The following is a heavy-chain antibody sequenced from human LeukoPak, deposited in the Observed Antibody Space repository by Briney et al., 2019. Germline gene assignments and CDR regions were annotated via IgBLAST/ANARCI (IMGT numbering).Heavy chain of an antibody. D-gene: IGHD5-18*01. CDR2: IYYSGST. CDR3: AREIRGYSYYFDY. Sequence: LRLSCAASGFTFSSYAMSWIRQHPGKGLEWIGYIYYSGSTYYNPSLKSRVTISVDTSKNQFSLKLSSVTAADTAVYYCAREIRGYSYYFDYWGQGTLVTVSS. V-gene: IGHV4-31*02. J-gene: IGHJ4*02. CDR1: GFTFSSYA.